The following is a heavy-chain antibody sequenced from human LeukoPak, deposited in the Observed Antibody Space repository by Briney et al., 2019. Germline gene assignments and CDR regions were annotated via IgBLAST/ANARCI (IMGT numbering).Heavy chain of an antibody. CDR2: IIPIFGTA. Sequence: GASVKVSCKASGGTFSSYAISWVRQAPGQGLEWMGGIIPIFGTANYAQKLQGRVTITADESTSTAYMELSSLRSEDTAVYYCARDGITGTTLGMDVWGQGTTVTVSS. D-gene: IGHD1-7*01. CDR1: GGTFSSYA. J-gene: IGHJ6*02. V-gene: IGHV1-69*13. CDR3: ARDGITGTTLGMDV.